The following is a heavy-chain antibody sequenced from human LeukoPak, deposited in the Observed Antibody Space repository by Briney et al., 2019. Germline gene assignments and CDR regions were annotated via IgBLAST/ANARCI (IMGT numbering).Heavy chain of an antibody. CDR3: AKDVETAMVSHFDH. CDR1: GFTFSSYG. CDR2: IWYDGSNK. V-gene: IGHV3-33*06. J-gene: IGHJ4*02. Sequence: QPGRSLRLSCAASGFTFSSYGMHWVRQAPGKGLEWVAVIWYDGSNKYYADSVKGRFTISRDNSKNTFYLQMNSLRPEDTAVYYCAKDVETAMVSHFDHSGQGTLVTVSS. D-gene: IGHD5-18*01.